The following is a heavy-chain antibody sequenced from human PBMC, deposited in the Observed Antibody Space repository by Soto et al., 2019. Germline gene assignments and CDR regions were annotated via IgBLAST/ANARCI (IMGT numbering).Heavy chain of an antibody. CDR1: GGSISSGGYS. V-gene: IGHV4-30-2*01. CDR2: TYHSGST. D-gene: IGHD2-21*02. Sequence: SETLSLTCAVSGGSISSGGYSWSWIRQPPGKGLEWIGYTYHSGSTYYNPSLKSRVTISVDRSENQFSLKLSSVTAADTAVYYCARVMVTADTHDAFDIWGQGTMVTVSS. J-gene: IGHJ3*02. CDR3: ARVMVTADTHDAFDI.